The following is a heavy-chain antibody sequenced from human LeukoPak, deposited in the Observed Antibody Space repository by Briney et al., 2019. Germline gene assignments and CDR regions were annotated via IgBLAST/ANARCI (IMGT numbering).Heavy chain of an antibody. CDR3: ARQGEEMATNFDY. Sequence: SETLSLTCTVSGGSISSSSYYWGWIRQPPGKGLEWIGSIYYSGSTYYNPSLKSRVTISVDTSKNQFSLKPSSVTAADTAVYYCARQGEEMATNFDYWGQGTLVTVSS. J-gene: IGHJ4*02. CDR2: IYYSGST. D-gene: IGHD5-24*01. V-gene: IGHV4-39*01. CDR1: GGSISSSSYY.